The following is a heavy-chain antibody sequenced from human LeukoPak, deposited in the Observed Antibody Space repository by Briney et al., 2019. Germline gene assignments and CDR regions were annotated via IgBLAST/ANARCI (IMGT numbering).Heavy chain of an antibody. CDR1: GGSIRSNTNFWGWDSSSY. V-gene: IGHV4-39*01. J-gene: IGHJ3*02. CDR3: ARQRDTASVGAFDT. Sequence: SETLSLTCSVSGGSIRSNTNFWGWDSSSYWGWIRQPPGKGLEWIGSIHFTGTTYYNSSLQSRLTISVDTSKNLFSLRLTSVTATDTALYYCARQRDTASVGAFDTWGQGTMVIVSP. D-gene: IGHD2-2*02. CDR2: IHFTGTT.